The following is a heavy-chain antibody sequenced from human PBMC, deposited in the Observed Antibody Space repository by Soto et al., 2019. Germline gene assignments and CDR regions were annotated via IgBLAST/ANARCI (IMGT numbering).Heavy chain of an antibody. D-gene: IGHD4-4*01. Sequence: EVQLVESGGGLVKPGGSLRLSCAASGFTFSSYSMNWVRQAPGKGLEWVSSISSSSSYIYYADSVKGRFTISRDNAKNSLYLQMNSLRAEDTAVYYCATDYSNYVDAFDIWGQGTMVTVSS. V-gene: IGHV3-21*01. CDR2: ISSSSSYI. J-gene: IGHJ3*02. CDR3: ATDYSNYVDAFDI. CDR1: GFTFSSYS.